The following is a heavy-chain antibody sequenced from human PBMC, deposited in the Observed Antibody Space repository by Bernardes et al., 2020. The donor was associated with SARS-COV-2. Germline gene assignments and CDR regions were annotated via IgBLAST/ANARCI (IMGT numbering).Heavy chain of an antibody. CDR3: ARVHSSSSYYYGMDV. D-gene: IGHD6-6*01. Sequence: SETLSLTCAVYGGSFSGYYWSWIRQPPGKGLEWIGEINHSGSTNYNPSLESRVTISVDTSKNQFSLKLSSVTAADTAVYYCARVHSSSSYYYGMDVWGQGTTVTVAS. V-gene: IGHV4-34*01. CDR1: GGSFSGYY. CDR2: INHSGST. J-gene: IGHJ6*02.